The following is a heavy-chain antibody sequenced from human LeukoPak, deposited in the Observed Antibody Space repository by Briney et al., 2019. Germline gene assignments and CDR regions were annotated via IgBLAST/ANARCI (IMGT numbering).Heavy chain of an antibody. V-gene: IGHV3-23*01. D-gene: IGHD3/OR15-3a*01. CDR3: AKDSSPTDYYFSGYY. J-gene: IGHJ4*02. CDR2: ISANGGST. CDR1: GFTYNSFA. Sequence: GGSLTLSRTPSGFTYNSFAMRWDPAAPGEGVQGVSDISANGGSTYYAESVKGRFTIPRDNSKNTQYLQMNSLRAEDTAIYYCAKDSSPTDYYFSGYYWAQGTRVTVS.